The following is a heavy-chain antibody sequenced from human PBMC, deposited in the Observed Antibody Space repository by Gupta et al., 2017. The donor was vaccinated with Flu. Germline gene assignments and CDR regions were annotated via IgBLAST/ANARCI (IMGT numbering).Heavy chain of an antibody. Sequence: QVQLVESGGGVAQPGRSLRLPCALSGFTFNSYGMHWVRLAPGQGVEWVAVRSYDGSNKYYADSVKGRFTISRDNSKNPLYLQMNSLRAEDTAVYYCAKDGDNIVLIKYFDYWGQGTLVTVSS. D-gene: IGHD2-8*01. CDR2: RSYDGSNK. J-gene: IGHJ4*02. CDR1: GFTFNSYG. CDR3: AKDGDNIVLIKYFDY. V-gene: IGHV3-30*18.